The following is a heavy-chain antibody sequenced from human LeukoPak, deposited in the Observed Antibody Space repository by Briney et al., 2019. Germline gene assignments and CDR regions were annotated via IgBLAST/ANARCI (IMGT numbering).Heavy chain of an antibody. D-gene: IGHD6-19*01. CDR3: ARYSSDSLGYYYGMDV. CDR2: IYTSGST. CDR1: GVSISSYY. Sequence: PSETLSLTCTVSGVSISSYYWSWIRQPAGKGLEWIGRIYTSGSTNYNPSLKSRVTMSVDMSKNQFFLKLTSVTAADTAVYYCARYSSDSLGYYYGMDVWGQGTTVTVSS. J-gene: IGHJ6*02. V-gene: IGHV4-4*07.